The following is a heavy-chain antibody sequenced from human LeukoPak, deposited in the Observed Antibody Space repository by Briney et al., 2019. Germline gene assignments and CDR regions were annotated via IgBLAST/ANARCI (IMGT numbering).Heavy chain of an antibody. CDR3: ARGSGNTNFDY. J-gene: IGHJ4*02. CDR2: IYPGDSDT. D-gene: IGHD2-15*01. V-gene: IGHV5-51*01. CDR1: GYRFSNYW. Sequence: GESLKISCKGSGYRFSNYWIGWVRQMPGKGLEWMGIIYPGDSDTRYSPSFEGQVTISADKSISTIYLQWSSLKASDTAVYYCARGSGNTNFDYWGQGTLVTVSS.